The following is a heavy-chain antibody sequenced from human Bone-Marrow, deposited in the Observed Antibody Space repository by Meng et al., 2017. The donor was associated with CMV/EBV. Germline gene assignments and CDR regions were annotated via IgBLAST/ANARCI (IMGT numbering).Heavy chain of an antibody. CDR2: IYSGGST. CDR3: AREAAAGVGYFDY. CDR1: GFTVSSNY. Sequence: GGSLRLCCAASGFTVSSNYMSWVRQAPGKGLEWVSVIYSGGSTYYADSVKGRFTISRDNSKNTLYLQMNSLRAEDTAVYYCAREAAAGVGYFDYWGQGTLVTVSS. V-gene: IGHV3-53*01. J-gene: IGHJ4*02. D-gene: IGHD6-13*01.